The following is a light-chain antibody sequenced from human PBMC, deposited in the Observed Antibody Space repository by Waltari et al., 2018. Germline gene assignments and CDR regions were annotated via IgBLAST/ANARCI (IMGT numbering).Light chain of an antibody. CDR1: SGSVSSTSY. Sequence: LTCALSSGSVSSTSYASWYQQTPGQSPRTLIYKTNSRSSGVPDRFSGFMLGNKVALTITGAQTDDESDYYCWLYMGSGIWVFGGGTKLTVL. V-gene: IGLV8-61*01. J-gene: IGLJ3*02. CDR2: KTN. CDR3: WLYMGSGIWV.